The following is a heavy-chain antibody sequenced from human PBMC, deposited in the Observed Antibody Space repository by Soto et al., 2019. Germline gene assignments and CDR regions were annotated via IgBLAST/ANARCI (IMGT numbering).Heavy chain of an antibody. J-gene: IGHJ4*02. CDR1: GYTFSSYY. CDR3: ARDLASETGNTY. V-gene: IGHV1-46*01. D-gene: IGHD1-7*01. Sequence: GASVKVSCKASGYTFSSYYIHWVRQAPGQGLEWMGVINPNGGTTGYAQKFQGRVTVTGDTSTTTVYMELSSLRSEDTAVYFCARDLASETGNTYWGQGTLVTVSS. CDR2: INPNGGTT.